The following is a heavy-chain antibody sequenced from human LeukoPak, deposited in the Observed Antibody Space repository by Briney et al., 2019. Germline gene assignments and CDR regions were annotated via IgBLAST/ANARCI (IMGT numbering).Heavy chain of an antibody. CDR2: INRSGST. Sequence: SETLSLTCAVYGGSFSGYYWSWIRQPPGKGLEWIGEINRSGSTNYNPSLKSRVTISVDTSKNQFSLKLSSVNAADTAVYYCARDVGTVTFDYWGQGTLVTVSS. V-gene: IGHV4-34*01. CDR3: ARDVGTVTFDY. J-gene: IGHJ4*02. CDR1: GGSFSGYY. D-gene: IGHD4-17*01.